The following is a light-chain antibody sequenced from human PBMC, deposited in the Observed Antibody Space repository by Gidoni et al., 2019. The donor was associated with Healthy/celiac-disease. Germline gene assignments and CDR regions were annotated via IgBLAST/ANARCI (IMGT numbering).Light chain of an antibody. J-gene: IGKJ1*01. CDR2: DAS. CDR3: QQRSNWPWT. V-gene: IGKV3-11*01. CDR1: QSVSSY. Sequence: EIVLTQSPATLSLSPGERATLSCRASQSVSSYLAWYQQKPGQAPRLLIYDASNRATGIPARFSGSGSGTGFTLAISSLAPEDFAVYYCQQRSNWPWTFGQGTKVEIK.